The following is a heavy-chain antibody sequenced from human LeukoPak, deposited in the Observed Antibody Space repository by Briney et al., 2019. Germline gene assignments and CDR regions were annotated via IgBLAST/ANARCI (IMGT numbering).Heavy chain of an antibody. V-gene: IGHV3-21*01. CDR2: ITSSSSYI. J-gene: IGHJ6*02. CDR1: GFTFSSYT. CDR3: ARDGGYCSGGSCYYYGMDV. Sequence: PGGSLRLSCAASGFTFSSYTINWVRQAPGKGLEWVSSITSSSSYIYYADSLKGRFTISRDNAKNSLYLQMSSLRAEDTAVYYCARDGGYCSGGSCYYYGMDVWGQGTTVTVSS. D-gene: IGHD2-15*01.